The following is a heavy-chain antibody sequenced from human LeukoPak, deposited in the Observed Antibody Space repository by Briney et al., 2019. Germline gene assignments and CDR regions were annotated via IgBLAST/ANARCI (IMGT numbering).Heavy chain of an antibody. D-gene: IGHD3-22*01. CDR1: GYSFTSYW. J-gene: IGHJ4*02. CDR3: ARFSRSVVITRYYFDY. CDR2: IYPGDSDT. V-gene: IGHV5-51*01. Sequence: GESLKISCKGSGYSFTSYWIGWVRQMPGKGLEWMGIIYPGDSDTRYSPSFQGQVTISADKSISTAYLQWSSLKASDTAMYYCARFSRSVVITRYYFDYWGQGTLVTVSS.